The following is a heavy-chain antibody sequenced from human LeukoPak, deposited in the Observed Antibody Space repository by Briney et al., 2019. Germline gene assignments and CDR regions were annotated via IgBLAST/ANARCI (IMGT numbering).Heavy chain of an antibody. CDR3: AKAARDSSGEKYYYYYMDV. CDR1: GFTLSSYW. Sequence: PGGSLRLSCAASGFTLSSYWMTWVRQAPGKGLEWVANIKEDGSEKYYVDSVKGRFTISRDNSKNTLYLQMNSLRAEDTAVYYCAKAARDSSGEKYYYYYMDVWGKGTTVTISS. J-gene: IGHJ6*03. CDR2: IKEDGSEK. V-gene: IGHV3-7*03. D-gene: IGHD6-19*01.